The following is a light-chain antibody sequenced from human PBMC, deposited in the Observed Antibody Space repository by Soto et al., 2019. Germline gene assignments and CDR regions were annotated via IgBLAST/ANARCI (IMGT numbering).Light chain of an antibody. CDR3: HQYYDTAWA. CDR1: QSISHSSNNKNK. J-gene: IGKJ1*01. Sequence: DIVMTQSPDSLAVSLGERATINCKSSQSISHSSNNKNKLAWYQQKPGQPPKLLISWASIRESGVPDRFSGSGSGTDFTLTISSRQAEDVAVYFCHQYYDTAWAFGQGTKVEIK. CDR2: WAS. V-gene: IGKV4-1*01.